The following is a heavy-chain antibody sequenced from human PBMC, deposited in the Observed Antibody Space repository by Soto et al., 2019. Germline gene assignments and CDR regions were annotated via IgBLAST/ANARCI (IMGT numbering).Heavy chain of an antibody. Sequence: PSEPLSLTCTVSGGSISSYYWSWIRQPPGKGLEWIGFIYYSGSTNYNPSLKSRVTISVDTSKTQFPLKLSSVTAADTAVYYCARDSSRAGYSYEFDYWGLGTLVTV. CDR3: ARDSSRAGYSYEFDY. V-gene: IGHV4-59*01. CDR2: IYYSGST. D-gene: IGHD5-18*01. CDR1: GGSISSYY. J-gene: IGHJ4*02.